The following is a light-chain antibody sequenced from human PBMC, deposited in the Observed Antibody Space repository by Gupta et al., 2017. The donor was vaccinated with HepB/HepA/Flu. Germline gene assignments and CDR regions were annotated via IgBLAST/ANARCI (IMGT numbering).Light chain of an antibody. V-gene: IGLV2-8*01. CDR3: TSYAGKNTVI. CDR2: EVD. CDR1: SSDVGGYEF. J-gene: IGLJ2*01. Sequence: QSALTQPPCTSCSLGQSVPISCPGRSSDVGGYEFVSWYQQHPSKAPKIMIYEVDKRPSGVPHRFSGYKSGNTASLTVSGLQADDEADYYCTSYAGKNTVIFGGGTTLTVL.